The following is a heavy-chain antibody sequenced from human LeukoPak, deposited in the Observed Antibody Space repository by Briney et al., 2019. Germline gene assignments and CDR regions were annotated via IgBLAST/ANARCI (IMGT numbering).Heavy chain of an antibody. V-gene: IGHV3-21*01. CDR3: ARTYCSSTSCHYYFDY. CDR1: GFTFSSYS. D-gene: IGHD2-2*01. CDR2: ISSSSSYI. Sequence: PGGSLRLSCAASGFTFSSYSMNWVRQAPGKGLEWVSSISSSSSYIYYADSVKGRFTISRDNAKNSLYLQMNSLRDEDTAVYYCARTYCSSTSCHYYFDYWGQGTLVTVSS. J-gene: IGHJ4*02.